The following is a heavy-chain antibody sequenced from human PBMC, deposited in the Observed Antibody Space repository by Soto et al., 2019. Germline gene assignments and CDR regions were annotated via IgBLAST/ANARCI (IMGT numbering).Heavy chain of an antibody. D-gene: IGHD5-12*01. CDR3: AGASRGYSGYPVWFDA. CDR2: MFSSGSS. J-gene: IGHJ5*02. CDR1: GDSISNYY. Sequence: QVRLQESGPGLVKPSETLSLTCSVPGDSISNYYWSWIRQSPGKGLEWIGYMFSSGSSNYNPSLKSRVTMSVDTSENQFSLRLSSVTAADTAIYYCAGASRGYSGYPVWFDAWGQGTLVTVSS. V-gene: IGHV4-59*01.